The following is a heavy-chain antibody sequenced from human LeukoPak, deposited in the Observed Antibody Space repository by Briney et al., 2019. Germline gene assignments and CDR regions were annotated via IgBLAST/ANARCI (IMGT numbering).Heavy chain of an antibody. CDR2: ISSSSRDI. CDR3: ARGEPLYYDSSDYYSYGFDI. J-gene: IGHJ3*02. V-gene: IGHV3-21*01. Sequence: GGSLRLSCAASGFTFSSYTMNWVRQAPGKGLEWVAAISSSSRDIFYADSVKGRFSISRDNTQNSLSLQMNSLRAEDTAVYYCARGEPLYYDSSDYYSYGFDIWGQGTMVTVSS. D-gene: IGHD3-22*01. CDR1: GFTFSSYT.